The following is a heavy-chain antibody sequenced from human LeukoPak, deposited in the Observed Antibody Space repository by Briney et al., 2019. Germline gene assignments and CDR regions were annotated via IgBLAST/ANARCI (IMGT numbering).Heavy chain of an antibody. D-gene: IGHD2-21*02. Sequence: SQTLSLTCTVSGRSISSGGYYWSWIRQHPGKGLEWIGYIYYSGSTYYNPSLKSRVTISVDTSKNQFSLKLSSVTAADTAVYYCARDCGGDCPHFDYWGRGTLVTVSS. J-gene: IGHJ4*02. CDR3: ARDCGGDCPHFDY. V-gene: IGHV4-31*03. CDR2: IYYSGST. CDR1: GRSISSGGYY.